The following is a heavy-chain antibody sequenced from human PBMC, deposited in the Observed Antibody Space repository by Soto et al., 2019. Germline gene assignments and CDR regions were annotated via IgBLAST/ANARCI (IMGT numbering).Heavy chain of an antibody. D-gene: IGHD6-13*01. CDR2: INPNSGGT. CDR1: GYTFTGYY. CDR3: ARDRIAAAGAFDY. J-gene: IGHJ4*02. V-gene: IGHV1-2*04. Sequence: GESLKISCKASGYTFTGYYMHWVRQAPGQGLEWMGWINPNSGGTNYAQKFQGWVTMTRDTSISTAYMELSRLRSDDTAVYYCARDRIAAAGAFDYWGQGTLVTVSS.